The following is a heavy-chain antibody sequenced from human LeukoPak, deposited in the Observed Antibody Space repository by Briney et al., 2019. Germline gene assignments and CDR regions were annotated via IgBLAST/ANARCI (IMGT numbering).Heavy chain of an antibody. CDR1: GGSISSGGYS. D-gene: IGHD6-13*01. J-gene: IGHJ5*02. Sequence: SETLSLTCAVSGGSISSGGYSWSWIRQPPGKGLEWIGYIYHSGSTYYNPSLKSRVTISVDRSKNQFSLKLSSVTAADTAVYCCARDDSSSWSGGGWFDPWGQGTLVTVSS. V-gene: IGHV4-30-2*01. CDR2: IYHSGST. CDR3: ARDDSSSWSGGGWFDP.